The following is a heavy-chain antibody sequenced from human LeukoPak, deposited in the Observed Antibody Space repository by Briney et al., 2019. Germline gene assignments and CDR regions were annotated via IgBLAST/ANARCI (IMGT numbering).Heavy chain of an antibody. CDR3: ARMGMVI. Sequence: ASVKVSCKAPGYTFTSYYMHWVRQAPGQGLEWMGIINPSGGSTSFAQKLQGRVTMTRDTATSKVYMELSSLRSEDTAVYYWARMGMVIWGKGTTVTVSS. CDR1: GYTFTSYY. CDR2: INPSGGST. J-gene: IGHJ6*01. V-gene: IGHV1-46*03.